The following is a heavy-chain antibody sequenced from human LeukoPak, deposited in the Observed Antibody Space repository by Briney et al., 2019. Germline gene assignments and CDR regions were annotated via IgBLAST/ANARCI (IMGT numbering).Heavy chain of an antibody. CDR2: ISGSGGST. CDR1: GFTFSSYA. D-gene: IGHD3-3*01. CDR3: AKDRPRFLEWLGSVKEN. J-gene: IGHJ4*02. V-gene: IGHV3-23*01. Sequence: PGGSLRLSCAASGFTFSSYAMSWVRQAPGKGLEWVSAISGSGGSTYYADSVKGRFTISRDNSKNTLYLQMNSLRAEDTAVYYCAKDRPRFLEWLGSVKENWGQGTLVTVSP.